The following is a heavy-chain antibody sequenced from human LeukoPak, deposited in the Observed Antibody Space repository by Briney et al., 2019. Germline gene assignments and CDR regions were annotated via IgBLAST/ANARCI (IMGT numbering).Heavy chain of an antibody. J-gene: IGHJ5*02. V-gene: IGHV3-30*18. CDR3: AKDGFRYSSGWYSNWFDP. Sequence: GGSLRLSCAASGFTFSSYGMHWVRQPPGKGLEWVAVISYDGSNKYYADSVKGRFTLSRDNSKHPLYLQMNRLRAEDTAVYYCAKDGFRYSSGWYSNWFDPWGQGTLVTVSS. CDR2: ISYDGSNK. D-gene: IGHD6-19*01. CDR1: GFTFSSYG.